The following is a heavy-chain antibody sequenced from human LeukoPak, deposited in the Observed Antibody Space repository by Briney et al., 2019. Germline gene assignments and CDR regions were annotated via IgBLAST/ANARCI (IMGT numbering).Heavy chain of an antibody. CDR1: GGSISIYY. CDR3: ARAWVTGYSYGTLFDY. V-gene: IGHV4-38-2*02. Sequence: PSETLSLTCTVSGGSISIYYWSWIRQPPGKGLEWIGSIYHSGSTYYNPSLKSRVTISVDTSKNQFSLKLSSVTAADTAVYYCARAWVTGYSYGTLFDYWGQGTLVTVSS. D-gene: IGHD5-18*01. J-gene: IGHJ4*02. CDR2: IYHSGST.